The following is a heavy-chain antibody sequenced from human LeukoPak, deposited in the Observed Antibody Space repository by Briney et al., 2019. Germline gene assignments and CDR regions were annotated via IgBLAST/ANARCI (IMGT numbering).Heavy chain of an antibody. CDR1: GGSISSSSYY. CDR3: ARGSHPVTGTLGGYFDP. Sequence: PSETLSLTCTVSGGSISSSSYYWGWIRQSPGKGLEWIGSIYHTGSTYYNPSLKSRVTISLDASNKQFSLRLSSVTAADTAVYYCARGSHPVTGTLGGYFDPWGQGTLVTVSS. V-gene: IGHV4-39*02. CDR2: IYHTGST. D-gene: IGHD6-19*01. J-gene: IGHJ4*02.